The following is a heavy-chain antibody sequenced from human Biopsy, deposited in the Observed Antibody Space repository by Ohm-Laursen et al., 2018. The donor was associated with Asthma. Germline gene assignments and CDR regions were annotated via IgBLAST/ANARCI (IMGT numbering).Heavy chain of an antibody. J-gene: IGHJ6*02. Sequence: GSVWVSSKASGYTFNTAGITWVREAPGQGLGGMGGISVYNGNTKVAQKLQDRVTMITDTSTSTAYMELRSLRSDDTAVYFCARAVDYSHYYGIDVWGQGTTVTVS. CDR3: ARAVDYSHYYGIDV. D-gene: IGHD3-10*01. V-gene: IGHV1-18*01. CDR2: ISVYNGNT. CDR1: GYTFNTAG.